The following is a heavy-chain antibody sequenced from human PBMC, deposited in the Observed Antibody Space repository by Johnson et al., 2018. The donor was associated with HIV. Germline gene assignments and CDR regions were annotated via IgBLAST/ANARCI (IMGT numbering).Heavy chain of an antibody. J-gene: IGHJ3*02. CDR1: GFTFDNYA. CDR3: ARDRTGGAFDI. D-gene: IGHD1-26*01. CDR2: INWDGGTI. Sequence: VQLVESWGGVIRPGGSLRLSCAASGFTFDNYAMSWVRQAPGKGLEWVSDINWDGGTIDYAGSVKGRFTISRDNAKNSLYLQMNSLRAEDTALYYCARDRTGGAFDIWGQGTMVTVSS. V-gene: IGHV3-20*04.